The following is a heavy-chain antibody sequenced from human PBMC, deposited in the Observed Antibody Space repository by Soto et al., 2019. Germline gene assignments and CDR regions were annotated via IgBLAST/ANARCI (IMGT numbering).Heavy chain of an antibody. CDR1: GFTFSNAW. Sequence: EVQLVESGGGLVKPGGSLRLSCAASGFTFSNAWMSWVRQAPGKGLEWVGRIKSKTDGGTTDYAAPVKGRFTISRDDSKNTLYLQMNSLETEDTAVYYCTSGPDTIFGGVIVVNYWGQGTLVTVSS. CDR2: IKSKTDGGTT. V-gene: IGHV3-15*01. J-gene: IGHJ4*02. CDR3: TSGPDTIFGGVIVVNY. D-gene: IGHD3-16*02.